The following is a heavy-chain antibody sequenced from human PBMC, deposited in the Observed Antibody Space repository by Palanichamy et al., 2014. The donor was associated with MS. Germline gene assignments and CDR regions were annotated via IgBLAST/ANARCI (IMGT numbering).Heavy chain of an antibody. CDR3: ARAPPSSSPTWFYYYGMDV. J-gene: IGHJ6*02. V-gene: IGHV3-11*06. D-gene: IGHD6-6*01. Sequence: FTISRDNAKNSLYLQMNSLRAEDTAVYYCARAPPSSSPTWFYYYGMDVWGQGTTVTVSS.